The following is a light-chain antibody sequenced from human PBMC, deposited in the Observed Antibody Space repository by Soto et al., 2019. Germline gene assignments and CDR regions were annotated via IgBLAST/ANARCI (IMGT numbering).Light chain of an antibody. J-gene: IGLJ1*01. CDR3: SSFTSSSTFV. CDR1: SNDVGRYNY. V-gene: IGLV2-14*03. Sequence: QSVLAQPASVSGSRGQSITIPCTGTSNDVGRYNYVSWFQQHPGKVPKLIIYDVSNWPSGASDRFSGSKSGNTASLTISGLQPEDEADYYCSSFTSSSTFVFGTGTKVTVL. CDR2: DVS.